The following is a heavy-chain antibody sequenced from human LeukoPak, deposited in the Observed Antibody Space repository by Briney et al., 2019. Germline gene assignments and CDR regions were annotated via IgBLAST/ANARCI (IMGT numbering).Heavy chain of an antibody. Sequence: ASVKVSCKASGGTFSSYAISRVRQAPGQGLEWMGGIIPIFGTANYTQKFQGRVTITADESTSTAYMELSSLRSEDTAVYYCARDSPDIVATPLGYWGQGTLVTVSS. J-gene: IGHJ4*02. V-gene: IGHV1-69*01. D-gene: IGHD5-12*01. CDR3: ARDSPDIVATPLGY. CDR2: IIPIFGTA. CDR1: GGTFSSYA.